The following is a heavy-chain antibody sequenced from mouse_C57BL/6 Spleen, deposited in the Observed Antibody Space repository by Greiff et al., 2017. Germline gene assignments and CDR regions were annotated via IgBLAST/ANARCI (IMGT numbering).Heavy chain of an antibody. Sequence: DVKLVESGGGLVKPGGSLKLSCAASGFTFSDYGMHWVRQAPEKGLEWVAYISSGSSTIYYADTVKGRFTISRDNAKNTLFLQMTSLRSEDTAMYYCARPLYYYGSPYYFDYWGQGTTLTVSS. V-gene: IGHV5-17*01. CDR2: ISSGSSTI. J-gene: IGHJ2*01. CDR1: GFTFSDYG. D-gene: IGHD1-1*01. CDR3: ARPLYYYGSPYYFDY.